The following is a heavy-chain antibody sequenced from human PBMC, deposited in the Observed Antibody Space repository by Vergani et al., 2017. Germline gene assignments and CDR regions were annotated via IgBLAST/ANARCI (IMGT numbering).Heavy chain of an antibody. Sequence: QVQLVESGGGVVQPGRSLRLSCAASGFTFSSYAMHWVRQAPGKGLEWVAVISYDGSNKYYADSVKGRFTISRDNSKNTLYLQMNSLRAEDTAVYYCARDFHYDRSVYDYWGQGTLVTVSS. CDR1: GFTFSSYA. J-gene: IGHJ4*02. D-gene: IGHD3-22*01. CDR3: ARDFHYDRSVYDY. V-gene: IGHV3-30-3*01. CDR2: ISYDGSNK.